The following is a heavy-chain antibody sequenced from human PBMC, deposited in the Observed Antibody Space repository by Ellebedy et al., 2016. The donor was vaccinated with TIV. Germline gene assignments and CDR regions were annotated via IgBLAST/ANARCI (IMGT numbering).Heavy chain of an antibody. CDR1: GFSVSNNY. J-gene: IGHJ4*02. CDR3: ARGDPNIVSAIMEYYFDY. Sequence: GGSLRLSXAASGFSVSNNYMSWVRQAPGKGLEWVSFIYTDAKSYYADSVKGRFTISRDNSKNTLYLQMNSLRAEDTAVYYCARGDPNIVSAIMEYYFDYWGQGTLVTVSS. V-gene: IGHV3-53*01. D-gene: IGHD2-8*01. CDR2: IYTDAKS.